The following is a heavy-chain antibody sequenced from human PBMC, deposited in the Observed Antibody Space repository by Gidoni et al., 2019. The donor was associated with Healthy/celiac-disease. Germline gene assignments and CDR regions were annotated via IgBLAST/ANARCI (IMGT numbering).Heavy chain of an antibody. V-gene: IGHV4-31*03. CDR2: IYYSGST. CDR3: ARDSMVRGVITHYYYYGMDV. CDR1: GGSISSGGYY. Sequence: QVQLQESGPGLVKPSQTLSLPCTVSGGSISSGGYYWSWIRQHPGKGLEWIGYIYYSGSTYYNPSLKSRVTIAVDTSKNQFALKLSSVTAADTAVYYCARDSMVRGVITHYYYYGMDVWGQGTTVTVSS. J-gene: IGHJ6*02. D-gene: IGHD3-10*01.